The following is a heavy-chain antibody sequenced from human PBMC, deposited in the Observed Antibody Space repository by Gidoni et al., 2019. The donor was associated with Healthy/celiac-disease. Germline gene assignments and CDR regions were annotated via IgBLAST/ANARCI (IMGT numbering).Heavy chain of an antibody. J-gene: IGHJ4*02. CDR3: AKDISVAGYFDY. CDR2: ISWNGGST. Sequence: EVQLLVSGRVVVQPGRSLRLSGAAAGFTFDDYTMHWVRQAPGKGLEWVSFISWNGGSTYYTDSVKGRFTISRDNSKNSLYLQMNSLRTEDAALYYYAKDISVAGYFDYWGQGTLVTVSS. V-gene: IGHV3-43*01. CDR1: GFTFDDYT. D-gene: IGHD6-19*01.